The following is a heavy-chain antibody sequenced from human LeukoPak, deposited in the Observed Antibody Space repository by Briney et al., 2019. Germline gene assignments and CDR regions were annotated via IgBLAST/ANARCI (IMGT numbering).Heavy chain of an antibody. V-gene: IGHV3-30-3*01. CDR2: TSSDLNVK. D-gene: IGHD3-10*01. CDR1: GFTFRNYV. CDR3: AREGYYGSGSPPSLYFDY. J-gene: IGHJ4*02. Sequence: GGSLRLPCAASGFTFRNYVIHWVRQAPGKGLEWVAVTSSDLNVKLYADSVKGRFTISRDNSRSTLYLQMNSLRPEDTAIYYCAREGYYGSGSPPSLYFDYWGQGTLVTVSS.